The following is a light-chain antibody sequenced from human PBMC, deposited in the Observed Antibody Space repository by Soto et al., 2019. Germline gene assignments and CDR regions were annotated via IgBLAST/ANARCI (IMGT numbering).Light chain of an antibody. J-gene: IGLJ2*01. Sequence: QSALTQPPSASGSPGQSVTISCAGTSADVGGYDYVSWYQQLPGKAPKLMIYEVSKRPLGVPDRFSGSKSGNTASLTVSGLQAEDEADYYCYSYAGNNVLFGGGTQLTV. CDR3: YSYAGNNVL. CDR2: EVS. CDR1: SADVGGYDY. V-gene: IGLV2-8*01.